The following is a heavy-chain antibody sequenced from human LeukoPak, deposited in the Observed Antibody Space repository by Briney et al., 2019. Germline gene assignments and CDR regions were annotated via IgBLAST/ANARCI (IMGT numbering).Heavy chain of an antibody. CDR1: GYTFTGYY. CDR3: ARSRSPHRPGHFDY. J-gene: IGHJ4*02. CDR2: INPNSGGT. Sequence: ASVKVSCKASGYTFTGYYMHWVRQAPGQGLEWMGRINPNSGGTNYAQKFQGRVTMTRDTSISTAYMELSRLRSDDTAAYYCARSRSPHRPGHFDYWGQGTLVTVSS. V-gene: IGHV1-2*06. D-gene: IGHD1-14*01.